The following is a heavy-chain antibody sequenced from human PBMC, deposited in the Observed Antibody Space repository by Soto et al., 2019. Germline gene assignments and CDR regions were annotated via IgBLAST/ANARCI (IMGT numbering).Heavy chain of an antibody. D-gene: IGHD3-16*01. CDR2: IIPILGIA. V-gene: IGHV1-69*02. CDR1: GGTFSSYT. CDR3: ARLGGGDNDAFDI. J-gene: IGHJ3*02. Sequence: QVQLVQSGAAVKKPGSSVKVSCKASGGTFSSYTISWVRQAPGQGLEWMGRIIPILGIANYAQKFQGRVTITADKSTSTAYMELSSLRSEDPAVYYCARLGGGDNDAFDIWGQGTMVTVSS.